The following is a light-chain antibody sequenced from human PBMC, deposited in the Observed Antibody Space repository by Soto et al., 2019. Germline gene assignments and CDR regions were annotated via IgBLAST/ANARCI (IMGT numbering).Light chain of an antibody. CDR2: EVS. CDR3: SSYAGSNNLGVV. V-gene: IGLV2-8*01. CDR1: SSDVGGYNY. J-gene: IGLJ2*01. Sequence: QSALTQPPSASGSHGQSVTISCTGTSSDVGGYNYVSWYQQHPGKAPKLMIYEVSKRPSGVPDRFSGSKSGNTASLTVSGLQAEDEADYYCSSYAGSNNLGVVFGGGTKVTVL.